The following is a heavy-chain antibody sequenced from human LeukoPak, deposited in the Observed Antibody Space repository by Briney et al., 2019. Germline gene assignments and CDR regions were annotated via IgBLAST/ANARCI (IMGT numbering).Heavy chain of an antibody. CDR2: IYYSGST. V-gene: IGHV4-39*07. J-gene: IGHJ6*03. CDR3: ASIRLDFWSGYYDPVTTPNYYYSTDV. CDR1: GGSISSSSYY. Sequence: SETLSLTCTVSGGSISSSSYYWGWIRQPPGKGLEWIGSIYYSGSTYYNPSLKSRVTISVDTSKNQFSLKLSSVTAADTAVYYCASIRLDFWSGYYDPVTTPNYYYSTDVWGKGTTVTVSS. D-gene: IGHD3-3*01.